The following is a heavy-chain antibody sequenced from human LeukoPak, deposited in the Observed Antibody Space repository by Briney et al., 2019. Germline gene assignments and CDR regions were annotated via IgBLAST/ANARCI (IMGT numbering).Heavy chain of an antibody. CDR1: GYTFTGYY. V-gene: IGHV1-2*06. J-gene: IGHJ4*02. CDR3: ARDSFGRGYSYGYSNGVDY. Sequence: ASVKVSCKASGYTFTGYYMHWVLQAPGHGLEWMGRINPNSGGTNYAQKFQGRVTMTRDTSISTAYMELSRQRSDDTAVYYCARDSFGRGYSYGYSNGVDYWGQGTLVTVSS. D-gene: IGHD5-18*01. CDR2: INPNSGGT.